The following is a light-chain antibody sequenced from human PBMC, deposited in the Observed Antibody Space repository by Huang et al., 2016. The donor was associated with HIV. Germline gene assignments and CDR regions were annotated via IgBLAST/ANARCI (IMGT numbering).Light chain of an antibody. CDR2: GAS. J-gene: IGKJ1*01. V-gene: IGKV3-20*01. CDR3: QKYGTSPWT. Sequence: EIVLTQSPGTLSLSPGEGATVSCRANESVRSTYLAWYRQSGGQAPRLLIYGASNRATGIPDRFSGSGSGTDFTLTISRLEPEDFAVYDCQKYGTSPWTFGQGTKVEIK. CDR1: ESVRSTY.